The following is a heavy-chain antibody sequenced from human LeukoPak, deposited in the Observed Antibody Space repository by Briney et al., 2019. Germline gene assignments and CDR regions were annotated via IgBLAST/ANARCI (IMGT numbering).Heavy chain of an antibody. V-gene: IGHV1-69*04. D-gene: IGHD6-19*01. CDR1: RDTFSSSA. J-gene: IGHJ4*02. CDR3: ARSSVTGHFDF. Sequence: SVQVSCKASRDTFSSSAISWVRPAPGQGLEWMGKIILPLDITNYAQQFQGGVTITTDKSTDTVFLELSSLRSQDTAVYYCARSSVTGHFDFWGQGTLVTVSS. CDR2: IILPLDIT.